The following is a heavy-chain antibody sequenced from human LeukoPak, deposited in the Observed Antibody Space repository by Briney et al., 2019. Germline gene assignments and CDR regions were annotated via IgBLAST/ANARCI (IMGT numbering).Heavy chain of an antibody. CDR2: IYYSGST. D-gene: IGHD3-10*01. CDR1: GGSISSSSYY. Sequence: SETLSLTCTVSGGSISSSSYYWGWIRQPPGKGLEWIGSIYYSGSTYYNPSLKSRVTISVDTSKNQFSLKLSSVTAADTAVYYCARGRSTRGVPFDYWGQGTLVTVSS. V-gene: IGHV4-39*01. CDR3: ARGRSTRGVPFDY. J-gene: IGHJ4*02.